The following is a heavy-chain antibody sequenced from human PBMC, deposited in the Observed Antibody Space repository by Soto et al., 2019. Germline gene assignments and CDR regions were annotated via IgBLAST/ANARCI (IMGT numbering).Heavy chain of an antibody. J-gene: IGHJ4*02. CDR3: AASDYGDFQFDY. Sequence: ASVKVSCKASGYTFTSYGISWVRQAPGQGLEWMGWISAYNGNTNYAQKLQGRVTMTTDTSTSTAYMELRSLRSDDTAVYYCAASDYGDFQFDYWGQGTLVTSPQ. CDR2: ISAYNGNT. D-gene: IGHD4-17*01. CDR1: GYTFTSYG. V-gene: IGHV1-18*01.